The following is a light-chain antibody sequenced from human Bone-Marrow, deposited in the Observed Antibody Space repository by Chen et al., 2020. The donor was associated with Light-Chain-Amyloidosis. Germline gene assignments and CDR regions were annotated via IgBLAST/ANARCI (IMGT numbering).Light chain of an antibody. CDR1: QSVSSNS. J-gene: IGKJ2*01. Sequence: VLTQSPDTLSLSPGQRATLSCRASQSVSSNSLAWYQQRAGQAPRLLIYGALMRAAGIPDRFSGSGSGTDFTLTVGRLEPEDFAVHYCQQYGTSPYTFGQGTRLEIK. V-gene: IGKV3-20*01. CDR2: GAL. CDR3: QQYGTSPYT.